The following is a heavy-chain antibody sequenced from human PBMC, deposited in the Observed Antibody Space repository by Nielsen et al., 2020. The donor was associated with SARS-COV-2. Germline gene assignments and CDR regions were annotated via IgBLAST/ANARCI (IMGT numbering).Heavy chain of an antibody. J-gene: IGHJ4*02. D-gene: IGHD1-26*01. CDR2: ISWNSGSI. CDR1: GFTFDDYA. V-gene: IGHV3-9*01. CDR3: VPVGFVDY. Sequence: SLKISCAASGFTFDDYAMHWVRQAPGKGLEWVSGISWNSGSIGYADSVKGRFTISRDNAKNSLYLQMNSLRAEDTALYYCVPVGFVDYWGQGTLVTVSS.